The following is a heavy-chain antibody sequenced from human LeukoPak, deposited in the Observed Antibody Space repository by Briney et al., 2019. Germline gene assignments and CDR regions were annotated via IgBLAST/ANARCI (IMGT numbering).Heavy chain of an antibody. J-gene: IGHJ3*02. V-gene: IGHV3-30*18. CDR3: TNMVRGVEDAFDI. D-gene: IGHD3-10*01. Sequence: GGSLRLSCAASGFTFSSYGMHWVRQAPGKGLEGVAVISYDGSNKYYADSVKGRFTISRDNSKNTLYLQMNSLRAEDTAVYYCTNMVRGVEDAFDIWGQGTMVTVSS. CDR1: GFTFSSYG. CDR2: ISYDGSNK.